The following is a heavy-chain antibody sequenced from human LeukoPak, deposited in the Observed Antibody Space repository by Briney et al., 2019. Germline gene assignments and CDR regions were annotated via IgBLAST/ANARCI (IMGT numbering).Heavy chain of an antibody. Sequence: GSLRLSCAASGFTFSNYWMDWVRQAPGKGLEWVAKIKEDGTRKDYVDSVKGRFTISRDNAKNSLYLEMNSLRAEDMAVYYCASLEYSSSSHDAFDIWGQGTMVTVSS. D-gene: IGHD6-6*01. CDR2: IKEDGTRK. CDR3: ASLEYSSSSHDAFDI. V-gene: IGHV3-7*01. J-gene: IGHJ3*02. CDR1: GFTFSNYW.